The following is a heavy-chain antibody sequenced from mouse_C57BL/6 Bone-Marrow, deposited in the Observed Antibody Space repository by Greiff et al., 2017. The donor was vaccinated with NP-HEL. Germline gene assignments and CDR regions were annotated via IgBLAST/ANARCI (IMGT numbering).Heavy chain of an antibody. CDR2: IDPSDSYT. J-gene: IGHJ2*01. CDR3: AREEIYDGYPYYFDY. Sequence: QVQLQQPGAELVKPGASVKLSCKASGYTFTSYWMQWVKQRHGQGLEWIGEIDPSDSYTNYNQKFKGKATLTVDTSSSTAYMQLSSLTSEDSAVYYCAREEIYDGYPYYFDYWGQGTTLTGSS. CDR1: GYTFTSYW. D-gene: IGHD2-3*01. V-gene: IGHV1-50*01.